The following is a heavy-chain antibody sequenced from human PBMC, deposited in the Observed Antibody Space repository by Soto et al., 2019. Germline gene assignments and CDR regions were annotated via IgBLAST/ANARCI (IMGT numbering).Heavy chain of an antibody. J-gene: IGHJ6*02. CDR1: GFTFSSYG. CDR3: ARGDRIAVADTKPYYYYGMDV. D-gene: IGHD6-19*01. Sequence: QVQLVQSGAEVKKPGRSLRLSCAASGFTFSSYGMHWVRQAPGKGLEWVAVIWYDGSNKYYADSVKGRFTIYRDNSKNTLYLQMNSLRAEDTAVYYCARGDRIAVADTKPYYYYGMDVWGQGTTVTVSS. CDR2: IWYDGSNK. V-gene: IGHV3-33*01.